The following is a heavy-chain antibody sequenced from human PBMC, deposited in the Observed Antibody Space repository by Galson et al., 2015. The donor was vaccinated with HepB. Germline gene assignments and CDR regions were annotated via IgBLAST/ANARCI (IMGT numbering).Heavy chain of an antibody. CDR1: GYTLTELS. CDR3: ATLERPMVRGVIGYGMDV. V-gene: IGHV1-24*01. D-gene: IGHD3-10*01. CDR2: FDPEDGET. Sequence: SVKVSCKVSGYTLTELSMHWVRQAPGKGLEWMGGFDPEDGETIYAQKFQGRVTMTEDTSTDTAYMELSSLRSEDTAVYYCATLERPMVRGVIGYGMDVWGQGTTVTVSS. J-gene: IGHJ6*02.